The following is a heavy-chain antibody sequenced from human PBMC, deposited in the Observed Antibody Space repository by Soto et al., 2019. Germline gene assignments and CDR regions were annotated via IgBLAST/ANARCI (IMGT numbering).Heavy chain of an antibody. D-gene: IGHD2-2*01. V-gene: IGHV3-74*01. J-gene: IGHJ4*02. CDR2: VTSDGSTT. CDR1: GFTFSSFC. Sequence: EVQMVESGGGLVQPGGSLRLSCAASGFTFSSFCLHWVRQVSGKGLVWVSRVTSDGSTTAYADSVKGRFTVSRDNAKNTLYLQMDNLRAGDTAVYYCAGGAGSNKPFEYWGQGTLVTGSS. CDR3: AGGAGSNKPFEY.